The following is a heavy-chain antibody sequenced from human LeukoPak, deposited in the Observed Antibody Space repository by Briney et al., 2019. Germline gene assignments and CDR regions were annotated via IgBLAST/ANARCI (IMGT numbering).Heavy chain of an antibody. CDR1: GYTLTELS. D-gene: IGHD3-22*01. V-gene: IGHV1-24*01. J-gene: IGHJ4*02. CDR2: FDPEDGET. CDR3: ARDSYYYDSSGPESFDY. Sequence: ASVKVSCKVSGYTLTELSMHWVRQAPGKGLEWMGGFDPEDGETIYAQKFQGRVTMTEDTSTDTAYMELSSLRSDDTAVYYCARDSYYYDSSGPESFDYWGQGTLVTVSS.